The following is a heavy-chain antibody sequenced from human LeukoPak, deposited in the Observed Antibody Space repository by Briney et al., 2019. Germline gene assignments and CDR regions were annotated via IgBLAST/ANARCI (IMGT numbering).Heavy chain of an antibody. J-gene: IGHJ4*02. CDR2: ISSSSSYI. Sequence: GGSLRLSCAASGFTFSSYSMNWVRQAPGKGLEWVSSISSSSSYIYYADSVKGRFTISRDNAKNSLYLQMNSLRAEDTAVYYCARAPYDFWSGYDSNFDYWGQGTLVTVSS. V-gene: IGHV3-21*01. D-gene: IGHD3-3*01. CDR1: GFTFSSYS. CDR3: ARAPYDFWSGYDSNFDY.